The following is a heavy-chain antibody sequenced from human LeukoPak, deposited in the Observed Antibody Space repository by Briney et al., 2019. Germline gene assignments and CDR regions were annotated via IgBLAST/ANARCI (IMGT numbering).Heavy chain of an antibody. V-gene: IGHV3-21*01. J-gene: IGHJ4*02. Sequence: GGSLRLSCAASGFTFSSYTMNWVRQAPGKGLEWVSSISRSSSYISYANSVKGRFTISRDNAKNSLYLQMNSLRAEDTAVHYCARDDSGSYSYYFHYWGQGTLVTVSS. CDR1: GFTFSSYT. CDR2: ISRSSSYI. CDR3: ARDDSGSYSYYFHY. D-gene: IGHD1-26*01.